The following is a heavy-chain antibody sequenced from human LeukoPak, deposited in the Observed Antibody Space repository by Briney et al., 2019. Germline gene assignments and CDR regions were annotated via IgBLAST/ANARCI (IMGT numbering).Heavy chain of an antibody. CDR3: ARDYLPGIVAAGDY. J-gene: IGHJ4*02. Sequence: PGGSLRLSCAASGFTFSSYSMNWVRQAPGKGLEWVSYISSSSSTIYYADSVKGRFTISRDNAKNSLYLQMNSLRAEDTAVYYCARDYLPGIVAAGDYWGQGTLVTVSS. CDR2: ISSSSSTI. V-gene: IGHV3-48*01. CDR1: GFTFSSYS. D-gene: IGHD6-13*01.